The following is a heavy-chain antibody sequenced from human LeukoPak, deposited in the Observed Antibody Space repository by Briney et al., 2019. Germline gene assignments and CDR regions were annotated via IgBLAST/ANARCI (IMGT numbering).Heavy chain of an antibody. CDR3: AGHHPRNTVDF. J-gene: IGHJ4*02. Sequence: SETLSLTCAVYGGSFSGYYWSWIRQPPGKGLEWIGEINHSGSTNYNPSLRSRVTISVDTSKNQFSLKLSSVTAADTAVYYCAGHHPRNTVDFWGQGTLVTVSS. D-gene: IGHD2/OR15-2a*01. CDR2: INHSGST. V-gene: IGHV4-34*01. CDR1: GGSFSGYY.